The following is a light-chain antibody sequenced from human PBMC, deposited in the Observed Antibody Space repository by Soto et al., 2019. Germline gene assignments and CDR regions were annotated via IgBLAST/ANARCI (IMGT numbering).Light chain of an antibody. CDR2: DGS. CDR3: QQYNNWPGT. J-gene: IGKJ1*01. Sequence: DIQMTQSPSSVSASVGDRVTITCRASRGVSKWLAWYQQKPGKAPKLLIYDGSVLHTGVPSRFSVSGSGTDFTLTSSSLQSEDFAVYYCQQYNNWPGTFGHGTKVEIK. V-gene: IGKV1-12*01. CDR1: RGVSKW.